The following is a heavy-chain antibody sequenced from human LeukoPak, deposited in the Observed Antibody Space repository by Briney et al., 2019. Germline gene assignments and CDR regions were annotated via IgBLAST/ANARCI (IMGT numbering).Heavy chain of an antibody. D-gene: IGHD6-13*01. J-gene: IGHJ6*03. V-gene: IGHV1-69*01. CDR3: ARDDSSSWPLSYYYYMGV. CDR1: GGTFSSYA. Sequence: ASVKVSCKASGGTFSSYAISWVRQAPGQGLEWMGGIIPIFGTANYAQKFRGRVTITADESTSTAYMELSSLRSEDTAVYYCARDDSSSWPLSYYYYMGVWGKGTTVTVSS. CDR2: IIPIFGTA.